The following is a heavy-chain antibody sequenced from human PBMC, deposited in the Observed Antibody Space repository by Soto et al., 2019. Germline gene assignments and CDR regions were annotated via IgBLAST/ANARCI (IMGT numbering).Heavy chain of an antibody. J-gene: IGHJ5*02. CDR2: IRSKGYGGTI. Sequence: PGGSLRLSCTASGFTFGDYMMSWVRQAPGKGLEWVGFIRSKGYGGTIQYAASVQGRFTISGDDSKSIAYLQMNSLKTEDTAVYYCTTDGPGCRGGSCYAAWGQGTLVTVSS. D-gene: IGHD2-15*01. V-gene: IGHV3-49*04. CDR3: TTDGPGCRGGSCYAA. CDR1: GFTFGDYM.